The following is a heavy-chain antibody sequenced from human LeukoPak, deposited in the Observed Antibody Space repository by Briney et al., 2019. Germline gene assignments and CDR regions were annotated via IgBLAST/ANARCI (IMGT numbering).Heavy chain of an antibody. CDR2: ISAYNGNT. CDR3: ARRLREYCSGGSCYGTNWFDP. D-gene: IGHD2-15*01. Sequence: ASVKVSCKASGGTFSSYAISWVRQAPGQGLEWMGWISAYNGNTNYAQKLQGRVTMTTDTSTSTAYMELRSLRSDDTAVYYCARRLREYCSGGSCYGTNWFDPWGQGTLVTVSS. CDR1: GGTFSSYA. V-gene: IGHV1-18*01. J-gene: IGHJ5*02.